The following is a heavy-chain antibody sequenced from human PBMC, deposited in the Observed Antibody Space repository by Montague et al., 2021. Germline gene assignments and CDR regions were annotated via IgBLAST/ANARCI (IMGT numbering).Heavy chain of an antibody. Sequence: SETRSLTCSVSGASISDYYWSWIRQPSGKGLEWIGYIYYSRRTNYNPSLKSRVTISVDTSKNQFSLKLSSVTAADTAFYYCAVTNPYYYYGMDVWGQGTTVTVSS. D-gene: IGHD1-14*01. V-gene: IGHV4-59*01. CDR3: AVTNPYYYYGMDV. J-gene: IGHJ6*02. CDR2: IYYSRRT. CDR1: GASISDYY.